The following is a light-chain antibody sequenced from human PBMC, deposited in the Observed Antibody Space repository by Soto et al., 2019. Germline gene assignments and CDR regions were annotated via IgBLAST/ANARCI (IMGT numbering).Light chain of an antibody. V-gene: IGKV3-20*01. Sequence: EVVLTHSLATLSLSPGEGATLSLIASQSVSSTYLAWYQQQPGQAPRLLMSGTSNRATGTPDRFSGSGSGTDFTLTISRLEPEDFAVYYCQQYGSSTWTFGQGTKVDIK. J-gene: IGKJ1*01. CDR2: GTS. CDR1: QSVSSTY. CDR3: QQYGSSTWT.